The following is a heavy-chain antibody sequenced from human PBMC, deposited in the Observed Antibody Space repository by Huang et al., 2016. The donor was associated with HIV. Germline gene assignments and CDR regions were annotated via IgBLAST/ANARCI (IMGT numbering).Heavy chain of an antibody. CDR3: ARGGNTVGYFDN. D-gene: IGHD1-26*01. CDR2: IYSGGTT. CDR1: GFTVSGTY. Sequence: EVQLVESGGGLIQPGGSLRLFCAASGFTVSGTYMSWVRQAPRKGLGWVSVIYSGGTTYFADSVKGRFTFSRDNSKNTVYLQMNSLRADDTAVYYCARGGNTVGYFDNWGQGTLVTVSS. V-gene: IGHV3-53*01. J-gene: IGHJ4*02.